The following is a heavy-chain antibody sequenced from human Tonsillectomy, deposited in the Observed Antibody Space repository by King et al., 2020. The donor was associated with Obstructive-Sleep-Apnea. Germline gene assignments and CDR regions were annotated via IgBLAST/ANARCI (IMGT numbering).Heavy chain of an antibody. CDR3: ARGDYYYYYAMDV. V-gene: IGHV3-53*04. CDR1: GFTVSSNY. J-gene: IGHJ6*02. CDR2: IYSRGST. Sequence: VQLVESGGDLVQPGGSLRLSCAASGFTVSSNYMTWVRQAPGKGLEWVSLIYSRGSTYYADSVKGRFTISRHNSENTLYLQMNSLRAEDTAVYYCARGDYYYYYAMDVWGQGTTVTVSS.